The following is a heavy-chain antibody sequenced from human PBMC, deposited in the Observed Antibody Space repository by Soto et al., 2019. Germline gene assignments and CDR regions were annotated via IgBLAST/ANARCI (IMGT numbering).Heavy chain of an antibody. V-gene: IGHV3-48*02. J-gene: IGHJ6*02. D-gene: IGHD2-15*01. CDR2: ISSNSYTI. CDR3: ARELVGVGAKVYYRMDV. Sequence: GGSLSLSCAASGFTFSSYDMNWVRQAPGKGLEWVSYISSNSYTIYYADSVKGRFTISRDNAKNSLYLQLNSLRDEDTAVYYCARELVGVGAKVYYRMDVWGQGTTVTVSS. CDR1: GFTFSSYD.